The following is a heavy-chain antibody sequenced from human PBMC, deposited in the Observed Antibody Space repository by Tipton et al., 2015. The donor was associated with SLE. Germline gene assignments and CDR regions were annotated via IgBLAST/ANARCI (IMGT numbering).Heavy chain of an antibody. J-gene: IGHJ4*02. Sequence: TLSLTCTVSGGSISSSSYYWGWIRQPPGKGLEWIGSIYYSGSTYYNPSLKSRVTISVDTSKNQFSLKLSSATAADTAVYYCARLRTGDTRGVADYWGQGTLVTVSS. CDR3: ARLRTGDTRGVADY. CDR1: GGSISSSSYY. D-gene: IGHD7-27*01. V-gene: IGHV4-39*07. CDR2: IYYSGST.